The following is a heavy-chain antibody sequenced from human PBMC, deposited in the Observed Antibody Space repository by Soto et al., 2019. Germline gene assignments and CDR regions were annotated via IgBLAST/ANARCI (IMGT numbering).Heavy chain of an antibody. Sequence: GASVKVSCKASGYRFTSYAMHWVRQAPGQGLEWIGWINAGNGNTKYSQKFQGRVTITRDTSASTAYMELTSLRSEDTAVYYCAREADYDIFTGPDYWGQGTLVTVPQ. CDR3: AREADYDIFTGPDY. CDR1: GYRFTSYA. D-gene: IGHD3-9*01. CDR2: INAGNGNT. J-gene: IGHJ4*02. V-gene: IGHV1-3*01.